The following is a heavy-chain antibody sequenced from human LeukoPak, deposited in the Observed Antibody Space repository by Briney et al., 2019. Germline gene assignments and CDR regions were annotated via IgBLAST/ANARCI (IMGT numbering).Heavy chain of an antibody. V-gene: IGHV4-59*01. CDR3: VRVNWNYSIGY. J-gene: IGHJ4*02. CDR2: IYYSGST. CDR1: GGSISSYY. D-gene: IGHD1-7*01. Sequence: SETLSLTCTVSGGSISSYYWSWIRQPPGKGLEWIGYIYYSGSTNYNPSLKSRVTISVDTSKNQFSLKLSSVTAADTAVYYCVRVNWNYSIGYWGQGTLVTVSS.